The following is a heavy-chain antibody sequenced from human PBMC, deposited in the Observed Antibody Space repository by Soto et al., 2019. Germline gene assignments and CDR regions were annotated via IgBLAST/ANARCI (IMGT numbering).Heavy chain of an antibody. V-gene: IGHV4-31*03. CDR2: IHYRGTT. Sequence: SETLSLTCNVSGGSITGAYYWNWIRQHPGKGLEWIGSIHYRGTTDYNLSLKSRITISLDRSKNQFALKLSSVTAADTAVYYCARVRDSFGLDVWGQGTTVTVSS. J-gene: IGHJ6*02. CDR1: GGSITGAYY. D-gene: IGHD2-15*01. CDR3: ARVRDSFGLDV.